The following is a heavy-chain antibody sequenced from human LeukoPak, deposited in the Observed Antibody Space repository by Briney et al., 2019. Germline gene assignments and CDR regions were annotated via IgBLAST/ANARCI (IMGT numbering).Heavy chain of an antibody. D-gene: IGHD6-13*01. CDR2: INPYSGGT. J-gene: IGHJ4*02. CDR1: GYTFTGYY. V-gene: IGHV1-2*06. Sequence: ASVKVSCKASGYTFTGYYIHWVRQAPGQGLEWMGRINPYSGGTNYAQKFQGRVTMPRDMSISTAYTDLSRLRSDDTAVYYCARTGIAAADTDYWGQGTLVTVSS. CDR3: ARTGIAAADTDY.